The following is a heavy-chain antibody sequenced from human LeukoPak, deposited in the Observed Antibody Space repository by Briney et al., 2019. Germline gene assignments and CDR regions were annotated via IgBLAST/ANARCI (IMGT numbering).Heavy chain of an antibody. V-gene: IGHV3-30*02. Sequence: GGSLRLSCATSGFSLSRNGMHWVRQAPGQGLEWVAFILSDGSYEYYADSVKGRFTISRDNSKNTLYLQMNSLRAEDTAVYYCVTTWGAHYWYFDLWGRGALVTVSS. D-gene: IGHD1-26*01. CDR2: ILSDGSYE. CDR1: GFSLSRNG. CDR3: VTTWGAHYWYFDL. J-gene: IGHJ2*01.